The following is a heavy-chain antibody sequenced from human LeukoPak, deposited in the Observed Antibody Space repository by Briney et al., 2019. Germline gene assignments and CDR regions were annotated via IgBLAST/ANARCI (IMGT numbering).Heavy chain of an antibody. D-gene: IGHD7-27*01. V-gene: IGHV3-74*01. Sequence: GGSLRLSCAASGFTVSNSWMFWVRQAPGKGLMYVSEINNDGNRIRYVDSVKGRFTISRDGAKNTLSLQMNSLRDDDTAMYYCARGGLPGGFDYWGQGILVTVSS. CDR3: ARGGLPGGFDY. J-gene: IGHJ4*02. CDR2: INNDGNRI. CDR1: GFTVSNSW.